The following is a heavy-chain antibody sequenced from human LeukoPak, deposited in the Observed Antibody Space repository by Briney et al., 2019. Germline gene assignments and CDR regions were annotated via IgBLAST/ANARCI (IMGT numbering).Heavy chain of an antibody. D-gene: IGHD3-3*01. Sequence: ASVKVSCKTSGYRFITFGINWVRQAPGQGLEWMGWINPYNGNTNYAQKLQGRVTMTTDTSTSTAYMELRSLRSDDTAVYYCARASDYDFWSGYYFDYWGQGTLVTVSS. CDR2: INPYNGNT. J-gene: IGHJ4*02. V-gene: IGHV1-18*01. CDR1: GYRFITFG. CDR3: ARASDYDFWSGYYFDY.